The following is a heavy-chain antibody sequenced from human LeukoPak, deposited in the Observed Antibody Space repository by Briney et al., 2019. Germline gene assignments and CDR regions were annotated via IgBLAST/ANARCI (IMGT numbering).Heavy chain of an antibody. Sequence: ASVKVSCTASGYTFTSYAMNWVRQAPGQGLEWMGWINTNTGNPTYAQGFTGRFVFSLDTSVSTAYLQISSLKAEDTAVYYCARGPYDSSGYYYVPFDYGGQGTLVTVSS. V-gene: IGHV7-4-1*02. D-gene: IGHD3-22*01. CDR2: INTNTGNP. J-gene: IGHJ4*02. CDR3: ARGPYDSSGYYYVPFDY. CDR1: GYTFTSYA.